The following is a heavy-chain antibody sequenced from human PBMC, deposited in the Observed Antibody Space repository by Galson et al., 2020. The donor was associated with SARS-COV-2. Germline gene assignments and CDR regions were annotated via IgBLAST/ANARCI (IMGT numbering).Heavy chain of an antibody. CDR3: ARRVRDGYQRNWYFDL. D-gene: IGHD2-2*01. Sequence: SGPTLVKPTQTLTLTCTFSGFSLSTSGMCVSWIRQPQGKALEWLALIDWDDDKYYSTSLKTRLTISKDTSKNQVVLTMTNMDPVDTATYYCARRVRDGYQRNWYFDLWGRGTLVTVSS. V-gene: IGHV2-70*01. J-gene: IGHJ2*01. CDR1: GFSLSTSGMC. CDR2: IDWDDDK.